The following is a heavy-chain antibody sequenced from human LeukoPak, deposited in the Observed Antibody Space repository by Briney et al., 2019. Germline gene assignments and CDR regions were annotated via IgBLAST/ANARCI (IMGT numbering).Heavy chain of an antibody. CDR2: IYYSGST. CDR3: ARRVYSSTAFDC. J-gene: IGHJ4*02. V-gene: IGHV4-59*08. Sequence: SETLSLTCTVSGGSISSYYWSWIRQPPGKGLEWIGYIYYSGSTNYNPSLKSRVTISVDTSKNQFSLKLSSVTAADTAVYYCARRVYSSTAFDCWGQGTLVTVSS. CDR1: GGSISSYY. D-gene: IGHD6-13*01.